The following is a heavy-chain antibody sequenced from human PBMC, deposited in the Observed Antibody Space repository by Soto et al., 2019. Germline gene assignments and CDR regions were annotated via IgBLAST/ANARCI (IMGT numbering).Heavy chain of an antibody. V-gene: IGHV4-30-2*01. J-gene: IGHJ6*02. CDR3: ARDRYDILTGYYYGMDV. CDR1: GGSISSGGYS. Sequence: TLSLTCAVSGGSISSGGYSWSWIRQPPGKGLEWIGYIYHSGSTYYNPSLKSRVTISVDRSKNQFSLKLSSVTAADTAVYYCARDRYDILTGYYYGMDVWGQGTTVTVSS. D-gene: IGHD3-9*01. CDR2: IYHSGST.